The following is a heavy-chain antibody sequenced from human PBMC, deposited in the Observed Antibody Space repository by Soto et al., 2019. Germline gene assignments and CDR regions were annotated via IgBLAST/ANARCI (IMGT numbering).Heavy chain of an antibody. CDR3: VRGMGTSVVRVAFDV. V-gene: IGHV3-66*01. J-gene: IGHJ3*01. Sequence: VGSLRLSCAGAGLTVAKNYITWVRQAPGKGLEWVSVIYSGGDTYYADSVKGRFSISRDSSKNALYLQMNSLRAEDTATYYCVRGMGTSVVRVAFDVWGQGTMVTVSS. CDR2: IYSGGDT. D-gene: IGHD3-22*01. CDR1: GLTVAKNY.